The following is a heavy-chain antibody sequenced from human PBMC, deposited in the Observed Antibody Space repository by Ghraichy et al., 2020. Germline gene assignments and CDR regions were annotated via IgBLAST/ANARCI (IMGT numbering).Heavy chain of an antibody. D-gene: IGHD3-3*01. CDR1: GFTFSSYE. CDR3: AREGITIFGVVV. CDR2: ISSSGSTI. J-gene: IGHJ4*02. V-gene: IGHV3-48*03. Sequence: GGSLRLSCAASGFTFSSYEMNWVRQAPGKGLEWVSYISSSGSTIYYADSVKGRFTISRDNAKNSLYLQMNSLRAEDTAVYYCAREGITIFGVVVWGQGTLVTVSS.